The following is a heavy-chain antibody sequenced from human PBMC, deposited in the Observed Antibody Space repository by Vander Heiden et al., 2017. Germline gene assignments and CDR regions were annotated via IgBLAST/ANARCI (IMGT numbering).Heavy chain of an antibody. V-gene: IGHV4-39*02. Sequence: QLQLQESGPGLVKPSETLSLTCIVYGGAISSENYYWGWVRQTPDMGREWIASVSYSGSTYYNQSLKSRVSTSVDLSKNHFSLKVSSVTAADTAVYYCTSRGGDNSDMDVWGQGTTVTVSS. CDR2: VSYSGST. CDR3: TSRGGDNSDMDV. D-gene: IGHD2-21*02. J-gene: IGHJ6*02. CDR1: GGAISSENYY.